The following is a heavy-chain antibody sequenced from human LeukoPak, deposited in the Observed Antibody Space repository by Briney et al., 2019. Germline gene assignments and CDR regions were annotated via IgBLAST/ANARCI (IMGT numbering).Heavy chain of an antibody. Sequence: PGGSLRLSCAASGFTFSSYGMHGVRQAPGKGLEWVAVISYDGSNKYYADSVKGRFTLSRDNSKNTLYLQMNSLRVEDTAVYYCAKGTDIVVVVAAVDYWGQGTLVTVSS. CDR2: ISYDGSNK. J-gene: IGHJ4*02. D-gene: IGHD2-15*01. V-gene: IGHV3-30*18. CDR1: GFTFSSYG. CDR3: AKGTDIVVVVAAVDY.